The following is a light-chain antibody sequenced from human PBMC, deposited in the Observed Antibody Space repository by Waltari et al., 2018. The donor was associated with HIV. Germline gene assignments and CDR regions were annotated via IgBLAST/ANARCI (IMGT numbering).Light chain of an antibody. CDR1: NIGHTS. V-gene: IGLV3-21*04. J-gene: IGLJ3*02. CDR3: QVWDSTSDHRGV. CDR2: YDS. Sequence: SDVLTQAPSVSVAPGKTARITCGGDNIGHTSVHWYQQKPGQAPVLVIYYDSDRPSGTPERFSGSNSGITATLTISSVEVGDEADYYCQVWDSTSDHRGVFGGGTKLTVL.